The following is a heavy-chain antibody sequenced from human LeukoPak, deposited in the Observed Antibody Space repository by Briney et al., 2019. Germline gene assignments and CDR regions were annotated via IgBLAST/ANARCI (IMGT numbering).Heavy chain of an antibody. CDR2: ISAYNGNT. Sequence: GASVKVSCKASGYTFTSYGISWVRQAPGQGLEWMGWISAYNGNTNIAQKLQGGVTMTTDTSTSTAYMDLRSLRSDDTAVYYCARDQAATNTQVRFCLDWGQGTLVTVSS. CDR3: ARDQAATNTQVRFCLD. V-gene: IGHV1-18*01. D-gene: IGHD3-9*01. CDR1: GYTFTSYG. J-gene: IGHJ4*02.